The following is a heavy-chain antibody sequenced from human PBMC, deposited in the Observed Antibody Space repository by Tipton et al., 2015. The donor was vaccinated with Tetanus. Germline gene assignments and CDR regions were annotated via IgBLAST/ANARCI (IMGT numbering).Heavy chain of an antibody. J-gene: IGHJ4*02. CDR1: GGSIRSDNYY. CDR3: ARGTGDY. V-gene: IGHV4-61*01. D-gene: IGHD1-14*01. CDR2: ISNSGSS. Sequence: GLVKPSETLSLTCTVSGGSIRSDNYYWNWIRQPPGKGLEWLAYISNSGSSNSNYPLQSRITVSQDTSKNQFSLKLSSVTAADTAVYYCARGTGDYWGQGTLVTVSS.